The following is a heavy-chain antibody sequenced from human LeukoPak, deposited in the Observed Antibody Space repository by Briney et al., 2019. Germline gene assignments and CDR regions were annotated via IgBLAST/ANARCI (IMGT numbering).Heavy chain of an antibody. Sequence: GASVKVSCKASGYTFTSYGISWVRQAPGQGLEWMGGFDPEDGETIYAQKFQGRVTMTEDTSTDTAYMELSSLRSEDTAVYYCATAVQLERPMDDYWGQGTLVTVSS. J-gene: IGHJ4*02. CDR2: FDPEDGET. D-gene: IGHD1-1*01. V-gene: IGHV1-24*01. CDR3: ATAVQLERPMDDY. CDR1: GYTFTSYG.